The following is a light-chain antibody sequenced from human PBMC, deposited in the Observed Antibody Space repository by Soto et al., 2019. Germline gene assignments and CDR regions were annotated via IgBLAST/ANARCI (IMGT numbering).Light chain of an antibody. J-gene: IGLJ1*01. CDR1: SSDVGSSNG. V-gene: IGLV2-18*02. CDR3: SSYTSSSTYV. CDR2: DVS. Sequence: QSVLTQPPSMSGSPGQSVAISSTGTSSDVGSSNGVSWYQQPPGTAPKLMIYDVSNRPSGVPDRFSGSKSGNTASLTISGLQAEDEADYYCSSYTSSSTYVFGSGTKVTVL.